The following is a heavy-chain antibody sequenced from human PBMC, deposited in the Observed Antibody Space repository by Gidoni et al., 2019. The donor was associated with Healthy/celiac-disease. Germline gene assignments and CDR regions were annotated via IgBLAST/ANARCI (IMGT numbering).Heavy chain of an antibody. J-gene: IGHJ4*02. Sequence: QLQLQESGPGLVKPSETLSLTCTVSGGSISSSSYYWGWIRQPPGKGLEWIGSIYYSGSTYYNPSLKSRVTISVDTSKNQFSLKLSSVTAADTAVYYCARSGRSIQLYFDYWGQGTLVTVSS. CDR2: IYYSGST. CDR3: ARSGRSIQLYFDY. CDR1: GGSISSSSYY. D-gene: IGHD5-18*01. V-gene: IGHV4-39*01.